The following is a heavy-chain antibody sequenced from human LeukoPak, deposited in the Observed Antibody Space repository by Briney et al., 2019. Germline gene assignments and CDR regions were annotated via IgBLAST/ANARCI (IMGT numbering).Heavy chain of an antibody. CDR3: AADGTD. V-gene: IGHV1-69*05. CDR2: IIPRLGTT. CDR1: RGTFNSYV. Sequence: ASVKVSCKASRGTFNSYVINSVRQAPGQGLEWMGGIIPRLGTTKYIEKFQGRITITTDKPTTTAYMELPSLRSKDTAVYYCAADGTDWGQGTLVTVSS. J-gene: IGHJ4*02.